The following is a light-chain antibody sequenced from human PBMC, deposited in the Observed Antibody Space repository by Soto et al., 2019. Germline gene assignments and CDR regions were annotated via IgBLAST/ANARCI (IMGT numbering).Light chain of an antibody. CDR2: AAS. CDR3: QMYNSAPPFT. J-gene: IGKJ3*01. V-gene: IGKV1-27*01. CDR1: QGISNY. Sequence: DIQMTQSPSSLSASVGDRVTITCRASQGISNYLAWYQQKPGKVPKLLIYAASTLQSGVPSRFSGSGSGTDFTLTISSLQPEDVATYYCQMYNSAPPFTFCPGTKVDIK.